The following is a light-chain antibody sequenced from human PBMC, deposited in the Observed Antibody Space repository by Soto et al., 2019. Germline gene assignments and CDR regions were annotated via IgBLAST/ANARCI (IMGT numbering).Light chain of an antibody. J-gene: IGKJ2*01. CDR2: DAS. V-gene: IGKV1-33*01. Sequence: DIQMTQSPSSLSASVGDRVTITCQASQDISIHLNWYQQKPGKAPKLLIYDASNLETGVPSRFSGSGSGTDFTFTISSLQPEDIAIYYCQQYDNLLYTFGQGTNLEIK. CDR1: QDISIH. CDR3: QQYDNLLYT.